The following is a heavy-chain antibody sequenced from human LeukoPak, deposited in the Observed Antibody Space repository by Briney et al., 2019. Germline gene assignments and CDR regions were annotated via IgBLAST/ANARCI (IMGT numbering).Heavy chain of an antibody. V-gene: IGHV1-18*01. CDR2: ISAYNGNT. CDR3: ARDGVWFGELSNWFDP. Sequence: GASVKVSCKASGYTFNSYGISWVRQAPGQGLEWMGWISAYNGNTNYAQKLQGRVTMTTDTSTSTAYMELRSLRSDDTAVYYCARDGVWFGELSNWFDPWGQGTLVTVSS. CDR1: GYTFNSYG. J-gene: IGHJ5*02. D-gene: IGHD3-10*01.